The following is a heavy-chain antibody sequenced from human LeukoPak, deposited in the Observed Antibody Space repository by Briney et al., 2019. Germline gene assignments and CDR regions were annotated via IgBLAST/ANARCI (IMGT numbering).Heavy chain of an antibody. CDR1: GFTFSSYA. CDR3: ARGGRGFSYAYFDY. CDR2: ISGSGGST. V-gene: IGHV3-23*01. J-gene: IGHJ4*02. D-gene: IGHD5-18*01. Sequence: GGSLRLSCAASGFTFSSYAMSWVRQAPGKGLEWVSAISGSGGSTYYADSVKGRFTISRDNSKNTLSLQMNSLTAEDTAVYYCARGGRGFSYAYFDYWGQGTLVTVSS.